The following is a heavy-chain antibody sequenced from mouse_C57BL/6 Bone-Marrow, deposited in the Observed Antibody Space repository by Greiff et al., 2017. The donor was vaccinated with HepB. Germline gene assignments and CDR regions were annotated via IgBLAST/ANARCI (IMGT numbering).Heavy chain of an antibody. Sequence: QVQLKQSGPELVKPGASVKISCKASGYAFSSSWMNWVKQRPGKGLEWIGRIYPGDGDTNYNGKFKGKATLTADKSSSTAYMQLSSLTSEDSAVYFCARGGYYGSRYFDYWGQGTTLTVSS. V-gene: IGHV1-82*01. J-gene: IGHJ2*01. CDR1: GYAFSSSW. D-gene: IGHD1-1*01. CDR3: ARGGYYGSRYFDY. CDR2: IYPGDGDT.